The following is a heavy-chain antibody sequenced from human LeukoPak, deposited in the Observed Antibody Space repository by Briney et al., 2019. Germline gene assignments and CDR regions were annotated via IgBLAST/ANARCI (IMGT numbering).Heavy chain of an antibody. CDR2: IYPGDSDT. CDR3: ARNKVSNYYYYGMDV. J-gene: IGHJ6*02. Sequence: GESLKISCKGSGYSFTSYWLGWVRQMPGKGLEWMGIIYPGDSDTRYSPSFQGQVTISADKSISTAYLQWSSLKASDTAMYYCARNKVSNYYYYGMDVWGQGTTVTVSS. CDR1: GYSFTSYW. V-gene: IGHV5-51*01.